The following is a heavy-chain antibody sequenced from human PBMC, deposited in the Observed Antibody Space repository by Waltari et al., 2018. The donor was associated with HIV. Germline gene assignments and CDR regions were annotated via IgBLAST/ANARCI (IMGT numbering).Heavy chain of an antibody. V-gene: IGHV4-61*02. J-gene: IGHJ4*02. CDR3: ARGQPGYSYGTGFDY. D-gene: IGHD5-18*01. CDR2: IYTSGDT. Sequence: QVQLQESGPGLVKPSQTLSLTCTVSGGSIGNANSYWRWIRQPAGKGLEWIGHIYTSGDTNYDVSLKSRVTISVDTSKTQFSLKLSSVTAADTAVYYCARGQPGYSYGTGFDYWGQGTLVTVSS. CDR1: GGSIGNANSY.